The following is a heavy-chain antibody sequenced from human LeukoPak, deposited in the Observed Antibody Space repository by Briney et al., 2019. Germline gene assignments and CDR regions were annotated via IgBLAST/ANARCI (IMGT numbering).Heavy chain of an antibody. V-gene: IGHV1-2*02. CDR3: ARGDGYNYYFDY. Sequence: ASVKVSCKASGYTFTGYYMHWVRQAPGQGLEWMGWINPNSGGTNYAQKFQGRVTMTRDTSISTAYMELSRLRSDGTAVYYCARGDGYNYYFDYWGQGTLVTVSS. D-gene: IGHD5-24*01. CDR1: GYTFTGYY. J-gene: IGHJ4*02. CDR2: INPNSGGT.